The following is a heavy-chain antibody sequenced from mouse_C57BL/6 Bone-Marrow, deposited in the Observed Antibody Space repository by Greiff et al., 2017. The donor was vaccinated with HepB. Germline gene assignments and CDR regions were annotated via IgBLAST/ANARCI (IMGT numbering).Heavy chain of an antibody. CDR2: IDPENGDT. D-gene: IGHD2-4*01. Sequence: EVQLQQSGAELVRPGASVKLSCTASGFNIKDDYMHWVKQRPEQGLEWIGWIDPENGDTEYASKFQGKATITADTSSNTAYLQLSSLTSEDTAVYYCTILYYDYDGFAYWGQGTLVTVSA. CDR1: GFNIKDDY. J-gene: IGHJ3*01. CDR3: TILYYDYDGFAY. V-gene: IGHV14-4*01.